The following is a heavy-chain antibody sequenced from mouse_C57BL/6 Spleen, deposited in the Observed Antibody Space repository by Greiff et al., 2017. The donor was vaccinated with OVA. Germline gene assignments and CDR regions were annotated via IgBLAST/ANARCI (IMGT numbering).Heavy chain of an antibody. Sequence: EVKLVESGGGLVKPGGSLKLSCAASGFTFSSYAMSWVRQTPEKRLEWVATISDGGSYTYYPDNVKGRFTISRDNAKNNLYLQMSHLKSEDTAMYYCAREGNGAMDYWGQGTSVTVSS. CDR1: GFTFSSYA. CDR3: AREGNGAMDY. J-gene: IGHJ4*01. V-gene: IGHV5-4*01. CDR2: ISDGGSYT. D-gene: IGHD2-1*01.